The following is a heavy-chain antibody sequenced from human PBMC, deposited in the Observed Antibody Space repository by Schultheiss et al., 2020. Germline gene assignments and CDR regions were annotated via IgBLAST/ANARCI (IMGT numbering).Heavy chain of an antibody. V-gene: IGHV4-59*08. CDR1: GGSISSYY. J-gene: IGHJ6*04. CDR3: ARSSHGITIFGVPTYYGMDV. CDR2: IYYSGST. D-gene: IGHD3-3*01. Sequence: SETLSLTCTVSGGSISSYYWSWIRQPPGKGLEWIGYIYYSGSTNYNPSLKSRVTISVDTSKNQFSLKLSSVTAADTAVYYCARSSHGITIFGVPTYYGMDVWGKGTTVTVS.